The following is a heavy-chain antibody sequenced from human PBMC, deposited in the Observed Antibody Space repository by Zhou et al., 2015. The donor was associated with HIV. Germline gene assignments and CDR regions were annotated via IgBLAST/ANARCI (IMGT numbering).Heavy chain of an antibody. V-gene: IGHV1-8*02. J-gene: IGHJ4*02. Sequence: QVQLVQSGAEVKNPGASVKVSCKASGYTFTTYDINWVRQAPGQGLQWLGWMNPNSGNTGYAQKFRGRITMTRDTSISTAYMELSGLRGDDTAVYYCARALINSIMFDSWGRGTLVTVVS. D-gene: IGHD2-21*01. CDR2: MNPNSGNT. CDR1: GYTFTTYD. CDR3: ARALINSIMFDS.